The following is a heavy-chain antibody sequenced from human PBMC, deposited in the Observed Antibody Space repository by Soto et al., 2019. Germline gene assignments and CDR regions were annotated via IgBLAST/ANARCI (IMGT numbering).Heavy chain of an antibody. Sequence: GASVKVSCKASGYTFTSYGISWVRQAPGQGLEGMGWISAHNGNTNYAQKIQGRVTMTTDTSTSTAYMELRSLRSDDTAVYYCARDRCSGGSCYSLYNWFDPWGKGTLVTVSS. V-gene: IGHV1-18*01. J-gene: IGHJ5*02. CDR3: ARDRCSGGSCYSLYNWFDP. CDR2: ISAHNGNT. CDR1: GYTFTSYG. D-gene: IGHD2-15*01.